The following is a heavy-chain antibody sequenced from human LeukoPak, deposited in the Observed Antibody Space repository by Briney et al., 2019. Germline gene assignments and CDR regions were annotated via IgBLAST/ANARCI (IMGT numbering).Heavy chain of an antibody. CDR2: ISYDGSNK. V-gene: IGHV3-30-3*01. CDR1: GFTFSSYA. Sequence: GGSLRLSCAASGFTFSSYAMHWVRQAPGKGLEWVAVISYDGSNKYYADSVKGRFTISRDNSKNTLYLQMNSLRAEDTAVYYCANHPPYYSASTVDYWGQGTLVTVSS. CDR3: ANHPPYYSASTVDY. D-gene: IGHD2-15*01. J-gene: IGHJ4*02.